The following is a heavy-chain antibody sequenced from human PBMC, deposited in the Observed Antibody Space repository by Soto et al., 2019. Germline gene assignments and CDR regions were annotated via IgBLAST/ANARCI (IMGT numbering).Heavy chain of an antibody. CDR3: ASRGYSPYYYYYVMDV. CDR2: INHSGST. V-gene: IGHV4-34*01. Sequence: PSETLSLTCAVYGGSFSGYYWSWIRQPPGKGLEWIGEINHSGSTNYNPSLKSRVTISVDTSKNQFSLKLSSVTAADTAVYYCASRGYSPYYYYYVMDVWGQGTTVTVSS. D-gene: IGHD3-22*01. CDR1: GGSFSGYY. J-gene: IGHJ6*02.